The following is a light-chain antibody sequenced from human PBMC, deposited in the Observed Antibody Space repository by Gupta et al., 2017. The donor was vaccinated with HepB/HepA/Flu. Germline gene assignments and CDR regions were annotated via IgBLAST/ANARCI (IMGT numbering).Light chain of an antibody. CDR3: IQALQPPRT. J-gene: IGKJ1*01. CDR1: QSLLHSNGYKY. CDR2: MGS. V-gene: IGKV2-28*01. Sequence: DIVMTQSPLSLPVTPGEPASISCRSSQSLLHSNGYKYLDWYLQKPGQCPQRLMYMGSNRASGVPDRFSGSGSGTDFTLKISRVEAGDVGMYYCIQALQPPRTFGQGTKVEIK.